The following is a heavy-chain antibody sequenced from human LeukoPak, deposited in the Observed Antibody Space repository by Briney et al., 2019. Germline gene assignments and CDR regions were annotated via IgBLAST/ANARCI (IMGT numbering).Heavy chain of an antibody. CDR2: ISYDGSNK. CDR3: ARTVVRGVLQYYYYMDV. V-gene: IGHV3-30*03. J-gene: IGHJ6*03. D-gene: IGHD3-10*01. CDR1: GFTFSSYG. Sequence: GGSLRLSCAASGFTFSSYGMHWVRQAPGKGLEWVAVISYDGSNKYYADSVKGRFTISRDNSKNTLYLQMNSLRAEDTAVYYCARTVVRGVLQYYYYMDVWGKGTTVTVSS.